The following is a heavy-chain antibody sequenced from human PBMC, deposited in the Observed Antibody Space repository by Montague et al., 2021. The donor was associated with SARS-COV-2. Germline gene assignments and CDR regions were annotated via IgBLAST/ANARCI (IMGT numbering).Heavy chain of an antibody. D-gene: IGHD4-23*01. CDR3: ARLRGGYGGTYDTFDI. CDR2: IYYSGST. V-gene: IGHV4-31*03. J-gene: IGHJ3*02. CDR1: GGSISSGGYY. Sequence: TLSLTCTVSGGSISSGGYYWSWIRQHPGKGLEWIGYIYYSGSTYYXPSLKSRVTISVDTSKNQFSLKLSSVTAADTAVYYCARLRGGYGGTYDTFDIWGQGTMVTVSS.